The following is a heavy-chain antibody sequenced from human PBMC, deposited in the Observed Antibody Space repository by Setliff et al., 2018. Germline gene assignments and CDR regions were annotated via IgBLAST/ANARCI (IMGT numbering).Heavy chain of an antibody. D-gene: IGHD3-22*01. CDR1: GGSITSYY. V-gene: IGHV4-59*08. CDR3: ARHHAQYYSDSSGYYYEDWYFDL. J-gene: IGHJ2*01. Sequence: SETLSLTCSVSGGSITSYYWSWIQQPPGNGLEYIGYIYYSGSTNSNPSLKSRVTISVDTSKNQFSLKLSSVTAADTAVYYCARHHAQYYSDSSGYYYEDWYFDLWGRGTLVTVSS. CDR2: IYYSGST.